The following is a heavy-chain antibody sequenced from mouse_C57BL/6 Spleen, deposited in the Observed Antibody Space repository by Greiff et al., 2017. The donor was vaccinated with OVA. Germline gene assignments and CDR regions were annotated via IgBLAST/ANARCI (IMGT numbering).Heavy chain of an antibody. D-gene: IGHD3-1*01. CDR1: GFTFSSYG. V-gene: IGHV5-6*01. CDR2: ISSGGSYT. CDR3: ARGDRAYAMDY. Sequence: EVQGVESGGDLVKPGGSLKLSCAASGFTFSSYGMSWVRQTPDKRLEWVATISSGGSYTYYPDSVKGRFTISRDNAKNTLYLQMSSLKSEDTAMYYCARGDRAYAMDYWGQGTSVTVSS. J-gene: IGHJ4*01.